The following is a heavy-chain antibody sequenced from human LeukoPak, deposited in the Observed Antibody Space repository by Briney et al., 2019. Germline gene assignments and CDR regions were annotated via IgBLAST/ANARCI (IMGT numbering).Heavy chain of an antibody. J-gene: IGHJ6*02. CDR3: ARDPYYAVYCYYGMDV. D-gene: IGHD2-2*01. Sequence: ASVKVSCKASGYTFTSYYMHWVRQAPGQGLGWMGIINPSGGSTSYAQKFQGRVTMTRDTSTSTVYMELSSLRSEDTAVYYCARDPYYAVYCYYGMDVWGQGTTVTVSS. CDR2: INPSGGST. CDR1: GYTFTSYY. V-gene: IGHV1-46*01.